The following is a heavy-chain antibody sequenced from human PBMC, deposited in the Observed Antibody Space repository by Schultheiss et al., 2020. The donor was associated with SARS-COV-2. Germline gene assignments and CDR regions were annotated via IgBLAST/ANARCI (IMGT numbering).Heavy chain of an antibody. V-gene: IGHV4-39*01. Sequence: SQTLSLTCPVSGGSISSSSYYWGWIRQPPGKGLEWIGSIYYSGSTYYNPSLKSRVTISVDTSKNQFSLKLSSVTAADTAVYYCARGFVPYYYYYMDVWGKGTTVTVSS. CDR3: ARGFVPYYYYYMDV. CDR2: IYYSGST. CDR1: GGSISSSSYY. J-gene: IGHJ6*03. D-gene: IGHD6-6*01.